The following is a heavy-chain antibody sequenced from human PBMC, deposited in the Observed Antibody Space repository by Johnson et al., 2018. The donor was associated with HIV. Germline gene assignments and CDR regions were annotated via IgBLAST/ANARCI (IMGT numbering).Heavy chain of an antibody. J-gene: IGHJ3*02. D-gene: IGHD4-23*01. V-gene: IGHV3-30*04. CDR3: ASGEDYGGNYGAFDI. CDR1: GFTFNNYA. CDR2: ISYDGSKK. Sequence: QEQMVESGGGVVQPGGSLRLSCAASGFTFNNYAMHWVRQAPGKGLEWVAVISYDGSKKYYADSVKGRFTISRDNSKNTLYLQMNSLRTEDTAVYYCASGEDYGGNYGAFDIWGQGTLVTVSS.